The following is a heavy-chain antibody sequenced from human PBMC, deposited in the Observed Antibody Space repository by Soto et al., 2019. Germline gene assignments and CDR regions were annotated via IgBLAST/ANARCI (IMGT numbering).Heavy chain of an antibody. CDR3: ASRPYYYDSSGYSADAFDI. CDR1: GYSFTSYW. D-gene: IGHD3-22*01. Sequence: GESLKISCKGSGYSFTSYWIGWVRQMPGKSLEWKGIIYPGDSDTRYSPSFQGQVTISADKSISTAYLQWSSLKASDTAMYYCASRPYYYDSSGYSADAFDIWGQGTMVTVSS. V-gene: IGHV5-51*01. CDR2: IYPGDSDT. J-gene: IGHJ3*02.